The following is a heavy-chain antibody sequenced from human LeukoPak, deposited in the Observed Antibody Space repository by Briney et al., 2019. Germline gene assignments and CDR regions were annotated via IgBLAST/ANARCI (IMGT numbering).Heavy chain of an antibody. J-gene: IGHJ5*02. CDR1: GFTFSSYA. CDR2: ISGSGGST. V-gene: IGHV3-23*01. D-gene: IGHD3-10*01. CDR3: AKSLDYGMRFDWFDP. Sequence: PGGSLRLSCAASGFTFSSYAMSWVRQAPGKGPEWVSAISGSGGSTYYADSVKGRFTISRDNSKNTLYLQMNSLRAEDTAVYYCAKSLDYGMRFDWFDPWGQGTLVTVSS.